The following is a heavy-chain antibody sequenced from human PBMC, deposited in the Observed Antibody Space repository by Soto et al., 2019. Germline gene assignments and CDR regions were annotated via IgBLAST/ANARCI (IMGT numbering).Heavy chain of an antibody. J-gene: IGHJ4*02. CDR3: ASRYLEYCFSSACSAPYAY. Sequence: GGSLRLCCAASGFIFRSFWMSWVRQAPGKGLEWVANIKQDGTEKNYLDSVKGRFTISRDNAKNSLYLQMNSLRAEDTAVYYCASRYLEYCFSSACSAPYAYWGKGALVTVSS. CDR2: IKQDGTEK. D-gene: IGHD2-2*01. CDR1: GFIFRSFW. V-gene: IGHV3-7*05.